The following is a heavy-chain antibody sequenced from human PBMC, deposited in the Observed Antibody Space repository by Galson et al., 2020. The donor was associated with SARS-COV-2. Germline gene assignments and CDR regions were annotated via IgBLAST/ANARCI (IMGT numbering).Heavy chain of an antibody. CDR3: ARLHYGEYAPEAFDI. J-gene: IGHJ3*02. D-gene: IGHD4-17*01. CDR2: ISHSGGT. Sequence: SETLSLTCAVSGTSISSGSYSWNWTRQPPGKGLEWIGYISHSGGTYYNPSLKSRVTISGDRSKNQFSLGLSSVTAADTAVYYCARLHYGEYAPEAFDIWGPGTRVTVAS. CDR1: GTSISSGSYS. V-gene: IGHV4-30-2*01.